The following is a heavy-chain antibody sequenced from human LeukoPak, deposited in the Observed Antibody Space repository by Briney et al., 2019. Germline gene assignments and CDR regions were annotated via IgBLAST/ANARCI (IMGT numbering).Heavy chain of an antibody. CDR1: GGSISSSSYY. Sequence: SETLSLTCTVSGGSISSSSYYWGWIRQPPGKGLEWIGSIYHSGSTYYNPSLKSRVTISVDTSKNKFSLKLSSVTAADTAVYYCARDGVRFGELFPEAFDYWGQGTLVTVSS. CDR3: ARDGVRFGELFPEAFDY. D-gene: IGHD3-10*01. J-gene: IGHJ4*02. V-gene: IGHV4-39*07. CDR2: IYHSGST.